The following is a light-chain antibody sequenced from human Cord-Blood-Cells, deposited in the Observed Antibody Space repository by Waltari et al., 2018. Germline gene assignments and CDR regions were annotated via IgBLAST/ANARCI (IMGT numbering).Light chain of an antibody. J-gene: IGLJ3*02. CDR1: SSDVGGYNY. V-gene: IGLV2-11*01. CDR3: CSYAGSYTWV. CDR2: DVS. Sequence: QSALTQPRSMSGSPGQSVTISCTGTSSDVGGYNYVSWYQQHPGKAPKLMIYDVSKRPSGVPDRVSGSKSGNTASLTISGLQAEDEADYYCCSYAGSYTWVFGGGTKLTVL.